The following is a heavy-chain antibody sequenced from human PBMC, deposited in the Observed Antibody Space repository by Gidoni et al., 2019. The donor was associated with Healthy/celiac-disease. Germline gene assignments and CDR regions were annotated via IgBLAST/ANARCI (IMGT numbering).Heavy chain of an antibody. Sequence: QVQLQESGPGLVKPSENLSLTCTVSGGSISSYYWRWIRQPPGKGLEWIGYIYYSGSTNYNPSLKSRVTISVDTSKNQFSLKLSSVTAADTAVYYCARANVLLWFGDQRGAFDIWGQGTMVTVSS. D-gene: IGHD3-10*01. CDR3: ARANVLLWFGDQRGAFDI. J-gene: IGHJ3*02. CDR2: IYYSGST. V-gene: IGHV4-59*01. CDR1: GGSISSYY.